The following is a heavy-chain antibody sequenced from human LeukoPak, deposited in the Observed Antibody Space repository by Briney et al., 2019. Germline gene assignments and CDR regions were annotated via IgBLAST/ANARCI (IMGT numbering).Heavy chain of an antibody. CDR3: ARDSHAAPNAMDV. J-gene: IGHJ6*03. Sequence: GGSLRLSCAASGFTFSSYSMNWVRQAPGKGLEWVSYISGSSGTIYYADSVKGRFTISRDNVKNSLYLQMNSLRAEDSAVYYCARDSHAAPNAMDVWGKGTTVTVSS. CDR2: ISGSSGTI. CDR1: GFTFSSYS. D-gene: IGHD6-25*01. V-gene: IGHV3-48*01.